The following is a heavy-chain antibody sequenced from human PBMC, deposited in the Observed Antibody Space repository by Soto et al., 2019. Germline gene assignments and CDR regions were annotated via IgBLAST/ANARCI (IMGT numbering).Heavy chain of an antibody. V-gene: IGHV1-69*06. J-gene: IGHJ6*02. CDR3: AREGSPRDYYYGMDV. CDR1: GGTFSSYA. Sequence: QVQLVQSGAEVKKPGYSVKVSCKASGGTFSSYAISWVRQAPGQGLEWMGGIIPIFGTANYAQKFQGRVTITADKSTSTAYMELSSLRSEATAVYHCAREGSPRDYYYGMDVWGQVTTVTVSS. D-gene: IGHD6-13*01. CDR2: IIPIFGTA.